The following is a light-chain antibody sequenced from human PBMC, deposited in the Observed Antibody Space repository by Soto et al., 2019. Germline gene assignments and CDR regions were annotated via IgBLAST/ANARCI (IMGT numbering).Light chain of an antibody. CDR3: SSYTSTRAPYV. CDR1: SSDVGGYNY. J-gene: IGLJ1*01. Sequence: QSALTQPASVSGSPGQSITISCTGTSSDVGGYNYVSWYQQHPGKAPKLMIYEVSTRPSGVSNRFSGSKSGNTASLTISGLQAEDEGDYYCSSYTSTRAPYVFGTGTKLTVL. CDR2: EVS. V-gene: IGLV2-14*01.